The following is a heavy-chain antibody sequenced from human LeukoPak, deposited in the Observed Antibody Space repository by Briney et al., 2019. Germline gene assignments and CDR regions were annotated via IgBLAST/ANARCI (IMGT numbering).Heavy chain of an antibody. Sequence: SQTLSLTFAISGDSVSSNSAAWNWIRQSPSRGLEWLGRTYYRSKWYNDYAVSVKSRITTNPDTSKNQFSLQLNSVTPEDTAVYYCVRAFRDSDSKRILDYWGQGNLVTVSS. D-gene: IGHD3-22*01. CDR1: GDSVSSNSAA. CDR2: TYYRSKWYN. J-gene: IGHJ4*02. CDR3: VRAFRDSDSKRILDY. V-gene: IGHV6-1*01.